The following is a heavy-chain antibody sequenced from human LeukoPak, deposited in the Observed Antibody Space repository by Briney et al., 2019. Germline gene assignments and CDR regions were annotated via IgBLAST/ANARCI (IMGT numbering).Heavy chain of an antibody. D-gene: IGHD3-22*01. V-gene: IGHV3-23*01. Sequence: GGSLRLSCAASGFTFSNSAMSWVRQAPGKGLEWVSTLSGSGITTYYADSVKGRFTISRDNSKNTLYLQMNTLRAEDSAIYYCAKARSGYGLDNWGQGTLVTVSS. CDR3: AKARSGYGLDN. J-gene: IGHJ4*02. CDR1: GFTFSNSA. CDR2: LSGSGITT.